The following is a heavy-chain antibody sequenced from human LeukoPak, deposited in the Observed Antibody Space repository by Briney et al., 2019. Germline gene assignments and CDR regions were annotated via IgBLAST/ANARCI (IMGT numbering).Heavy chain of an antibody. CDR2: IIPIFGTA. D-gene: IGHD6-6*01. Sequence: ASVKVSCKASGGTFSSYAISWVRQAPGQGLEWMGGIIPIFGTANYAQKFQGRVTITTDESTSTAYMELSSLGSEDTAVYYCARGAMWSSSSPQDQGYYYYYYMDVWGKGTTVTVSS. V-gene: IGHV1-69*05. CDR3: ARGAMWSSSSPQDQGYYYYYYMDV. CDR1: GGTFSSYA. J-gene: IGHJ6*03.